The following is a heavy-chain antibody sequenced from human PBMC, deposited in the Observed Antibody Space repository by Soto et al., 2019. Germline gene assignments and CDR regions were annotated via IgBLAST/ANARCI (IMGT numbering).Heavy chain of an antibody. V-gene: IGHV3-11*01. CDR3: APQWHEDYS. CDR2: ISSGGTSI. J-gene: IGHJ5*02. D-gene: IGHD2-21*01. Sequence: LRLSCAASGFPFSDYYMSWIRQAPGKGLEWVSYISSGGTSIYYADSVKGRFTISRDNAKNSLYLQMNSLRAEDTAVYYCAPQWHEDYSWGQGTLVTVSS. CDR1: GFPFSDYY.